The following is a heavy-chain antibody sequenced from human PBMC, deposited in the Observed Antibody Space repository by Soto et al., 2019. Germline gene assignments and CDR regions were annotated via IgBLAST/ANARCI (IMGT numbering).Heavy chain of an antibody. CDR3: ARRAAALRDYYYGMDV. D-gene: IGHD6-13*01. V-gene: IGHV1-69*01. CDR2: IIPIFGTA. CDR1: GGTFSSYA. J-gene: IGHJ6*02. Sequence: QVQLVQSGAEVKKPGSSVKVSCKASGGTFSSYAISWVRQAPGQGLEWMGGIIPIFGTANYAQKFQGRVTITADESTSTAYMELSSVRSEDTAVYYCARRAAALRDYYYGMDVWGQGTTVTVSS.